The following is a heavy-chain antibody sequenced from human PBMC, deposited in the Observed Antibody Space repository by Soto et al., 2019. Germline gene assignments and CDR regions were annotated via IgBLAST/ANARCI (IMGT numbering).Heavy chain of an antibody. J-gene: IGHJ4*02. CDR3: AHRRNYDGSWNEGVFDY. V-gene: IGHV2-5*02. D-gene: IGHD3-16*01. Sequence: QITLKESGPTLVKPTQTLTLTCTFSGFSLTSRPVGVGWVRQPPGKALEWLAFIYWDDDKRYSPSLRSTLTVPRDASTNPVVLTLKNMEPVDTATYYCAHRRNYDGSWNEGVFDYWGQGILVTVSS. CDR1: GFSLTSRPVG. CDR2: IYWDDDK.